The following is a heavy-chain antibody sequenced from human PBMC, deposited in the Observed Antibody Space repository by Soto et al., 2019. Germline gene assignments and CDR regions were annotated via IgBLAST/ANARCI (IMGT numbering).Heavy chain of an antibody. Sequence: PSQTLSLTCAISGDSVSSNSAAWNWIRQSPSRGLEWLGRTYYRSKWYNDYAVSVKSRITINPDTSKNQFSLQLNSVTPEDTAVHYCARVGYCSSTSCHNRFDPWGQGTLVTVSS. CDR3: ARVGYCSSTSCHNRFDP. D-gene: IGHD2-2*01. V-gene: IGHV6-1*01. CDR1: GDSVSSNSAA. J-gene: IGHJ5*02. CDR2: TYYRSKWYN.